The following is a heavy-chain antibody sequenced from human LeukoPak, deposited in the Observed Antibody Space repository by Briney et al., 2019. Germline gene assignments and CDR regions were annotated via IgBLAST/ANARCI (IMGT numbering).Heavy chain of an antibody. CDR2: FDVIDSET. CDR1: GSSLSELS. Sequence: ASVKVSCTVSGSSLSELSLYWVRQAPGKGLEWMGGFDVIDSETFYAQKFQGRVTMTEDSSTDTAYMELRSLTSDDTALYYCTAGRPYSLLDYWGQGTLVTVSS. CDR3: TAGRPYSLLDY. D-gene: IGHD5-18*01. V-gene: IGHV1-24*01. J-gene: IGHJ4*02.